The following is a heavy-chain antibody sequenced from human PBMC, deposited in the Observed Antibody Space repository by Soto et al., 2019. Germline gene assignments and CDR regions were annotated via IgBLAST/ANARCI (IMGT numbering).Heavy chain of an antibody. CDR3: APSLGTRPYEY. D-gene: IGHD2-2*01. Sequence: QIQLVESGGGLVKPGGSLRLSCAVSGLTFSDYYMSWIRQAPGKGLEWVSLISVTSTTFTNYADSVKGRFTISRDDAKNSLFLQMNSLRAEDTAVYYCAPSLGTRPYEYWGQGTLVTVSS. J-gene: IGHJ4*02. CDR2: ISVTSTTFT. V-gene: IGHV3-11*06. CDR1: GLTFSDYY.